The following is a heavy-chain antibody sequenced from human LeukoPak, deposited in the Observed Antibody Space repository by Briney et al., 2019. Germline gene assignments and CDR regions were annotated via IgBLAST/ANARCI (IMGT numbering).Heavy chain of an antibody. CDR2: FDPGDGET. J-gene: IGHJ4*02. Sequence: ASVKVSCKVSGYTLTELSMHWVRQAPGKGLEWMGGFDPGDGETIYAQKFQGRVTMTEDTSTDTAYMELSSLRSEDTAVYYCATAPSQQQLVLVYWGQGTLVTVSS. CDR3: ATAPSQQQLVLVY. V-gene: IGHV1-24*01. CDR1: GYTLTELS. D-gene: IGHD6-13*01.